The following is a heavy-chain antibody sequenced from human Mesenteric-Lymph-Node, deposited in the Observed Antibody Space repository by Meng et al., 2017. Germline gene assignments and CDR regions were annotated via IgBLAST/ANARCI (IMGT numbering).Heavy chain of an antibody. CDR1: GFTFNRYG. CDR2: ISHDGIKN. J-gene: IGHJ4*02. V-gene: IGHV3-30-3*01. Sequence: VQLVESGGGVVQPGKSLTLSCAGSGFTFNRYGLHWGRQAPGKGLEWVAVISHDGIKNYYADSVKGRFTISRDNSRNTVSLQMDSLRVEGTAMYYCTRGHLFNWNFIEIWCQGTLVTVSS. CDR3: TRGHLFNWNFIEI. D-gene: IGHD1-7*01.